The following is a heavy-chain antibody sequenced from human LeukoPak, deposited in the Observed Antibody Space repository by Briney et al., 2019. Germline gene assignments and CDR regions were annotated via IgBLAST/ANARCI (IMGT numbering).Heavy chain of an antibody. Sequence: PSETLSLTCTVSGGSISSSNYYWGWIRQPPGKGLEWIGSIYYSGSTYYNPSLKSRVTISVDTSKNQFSLKLSSVTAADTAVYYCASRDYYDSSGYYYGDYWGQGTLVTVSS. CDR3: ASRDYYDSSGYYYGDY. J-gene: IGHJ4*02. V-gene: IGHV4-39*01. D-gene: IGHD3-22*01. CDR1: GGSISSSNYY. CDR2: IYYSGST.